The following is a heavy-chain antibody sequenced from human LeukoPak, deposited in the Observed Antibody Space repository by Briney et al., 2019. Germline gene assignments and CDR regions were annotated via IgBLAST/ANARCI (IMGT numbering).Heavy chain of an antibody. J-gene: IGHJ4*02. Sequence: ASVEVSCKTSGYTFTNHGISWVRQAPGQGLEWMGWISGYSGNTNYVQKFQGRVTMTTDTPTSTAYMEVRNLKSDDTAVYYCARDLSLGRHEYGEAFDNWGQGTLVIVSS. CDR3: ARDLSLGRHEYGEAFDN. D-gene: IGHD4-17*01. V-gene: IGHV1-18*01. CDR1: GYTFTNHG. CDR2: ISGYSGNT.